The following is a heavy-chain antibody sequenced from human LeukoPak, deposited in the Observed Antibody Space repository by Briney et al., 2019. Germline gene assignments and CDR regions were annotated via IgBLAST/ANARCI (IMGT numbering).Heavy chain of an antibody. V-gene: IGHV3-21*01. CDR2: ISSSSSYI. J-gene: IGHJ6*02. D-gene: IGHD5-18*01. CDR3: ARGEKNSYGPDYYYGMDV. CDR1: GLTFSSYS. Sequence: PGGSLRLSCAASGLTFSSYSMNWVRQAPGKGLEWVSSISSSSSYIYYADSVKGRFTISRDNAKNSLYLQMNSLRAEDTAVYYCARGEKNSYGPDYYYGMDVWGQGTTVTVSS.